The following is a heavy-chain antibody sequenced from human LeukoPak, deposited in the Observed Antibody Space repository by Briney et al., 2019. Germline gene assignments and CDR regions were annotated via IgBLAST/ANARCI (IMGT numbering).Heavy chain of an antibody. CDR2: IYYSGST. CDR1: GGSISSYY. D-gene: IGHD3-22*01. Sequence: SETLSLTCTVSGGSISSYYWSWIRQPPGKGLEWIGYIYYSGSTNYNPSLKSRVTISVDTSKNQFSLKLSSVTAADTAVYYCARVAGIPYYYDSSGPWDYWGQGTLVTVSS. CDR3: ARVAGIPYYYDSSGPWDY. J-gene: IGHJ4*02. V-gene: IGHV4-59*01.